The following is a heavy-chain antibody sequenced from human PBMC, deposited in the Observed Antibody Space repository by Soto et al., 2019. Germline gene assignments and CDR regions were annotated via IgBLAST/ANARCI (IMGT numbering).Heavy chain of an antibody. Sequence: QVQLVESGGGVVQPGRSLRLSCAASGFTFNNYGMHWVHQAPGKGLVWVTVISYDGSHKYYADSVKGRFTISRDNSKNTLDLQMNSLRDEDTAVYYCAKRRGDHSNYSWGIDVWGQGTTVTVSS. CDR3: AKRRGDHSNYSWGIDV. D-gene: IGHD4-4*01. J-gene: IGHJ6*02. CDR1: GFTFNNYG. CDR2: ISYDGSHK. V-gene: IGHV3-30*18.